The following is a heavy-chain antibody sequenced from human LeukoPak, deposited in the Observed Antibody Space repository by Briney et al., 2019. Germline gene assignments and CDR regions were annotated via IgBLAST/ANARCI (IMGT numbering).Heavy chain of an antibody. Sequence: SQTLSLTCDLSGDNVSSNTAAWNWIRQSPSRGLEWLGRTYYTSRWYNDYVESVKSRITINPDTSKNQFSLQLNSVTPEDTAFYYWERGGGNCSHPGGRGPRVTVSS. CDR1: GDNVSSNTAA. J-gene: IGHJ5*02. V-gene: IGHV6-1*01. D-gene: IGHD3-16*01. CDR3: ERGGGNCSHP. CDR2: TYYTSRWYN.